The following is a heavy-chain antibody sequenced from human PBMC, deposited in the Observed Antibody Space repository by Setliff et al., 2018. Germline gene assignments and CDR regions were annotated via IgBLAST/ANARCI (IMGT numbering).Heavy chain of an antibody. D-gene: IGHD2-21*02. CDR3: ARDYVVVTLYYYYYGMDV. Sequence: LRLSCAASGFTFSSYSMNWVRQAPGKGLEWVSSISSSSSYIYYADSVKGRFTISRDNAKNSLYLQMNSLRAEDTAVYYCARDYVVVTLYYYYYGMDVWGQGTTVTVSS. CDR1: GFTFSSYS. V-gene: IGHV3-21*01. CDR2: ISSSSSYI. J-gene: IGHJ6*02.